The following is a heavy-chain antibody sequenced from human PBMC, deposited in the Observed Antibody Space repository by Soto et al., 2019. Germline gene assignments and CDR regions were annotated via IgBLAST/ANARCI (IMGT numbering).Heavy chain of an antibody. CDR2: ISPSTSHI. CDR3: SGCSGGACHQTYGMDV. D-gene: IGHD2-15*01. J-gene: IGHJ6*02. CDR1: GFTFSSCT. V-gene: IGHV3-21*01. Sequence: EVHLVESGGGLVKPGGSLRLSCAVSGFTFSSCTMNWVRQAPGKGLEWVSSISPSTSHIYYAASVKGRFTISRDNAKNSLFLQMNSLRAEETAVYYCSGCSGGACHQTYGMDVWGQGTTVTVSS.